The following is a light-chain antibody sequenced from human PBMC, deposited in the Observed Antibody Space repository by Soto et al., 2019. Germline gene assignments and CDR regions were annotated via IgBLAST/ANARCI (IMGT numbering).Light chain of an antibody. CDR2: GAS. V-gene: IGKV3-20*01. Sequence: EIVLTQSPGTLSLSPGERATLSCRASQSVSSSYLAWYKQKPGQAPRLLIYGASSRATGIPDRFIGSGSGTDFTLTISRLELEDFAVYYCPHYGSSPITFGQGTRLESK. CDR1: QSVSSSY. CDR3: PHYGSSPIT. J-gene: IGKJ5*01.